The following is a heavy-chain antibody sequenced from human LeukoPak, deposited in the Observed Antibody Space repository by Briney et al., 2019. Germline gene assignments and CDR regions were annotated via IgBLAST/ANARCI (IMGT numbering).Heavy chain of an antibody. CDR3: ARDREQWLVPWVY. D-gene: IGHD6-19*01. CDR1: GFTFSTSA. J-gene: IGHJ4*02. V-gene: IGHV3-21*06. Sequence: GGSLRLSCAASGFTFSTSAMNWVRQAPGKGLEWVSSINNVRSHIYYADSVRGRFTISRDNANNVLYLQMNSLRAEDTAVYYCARDREQWLVPWVYWGQGTLVTVSS. CDR2: INNVRSHI.